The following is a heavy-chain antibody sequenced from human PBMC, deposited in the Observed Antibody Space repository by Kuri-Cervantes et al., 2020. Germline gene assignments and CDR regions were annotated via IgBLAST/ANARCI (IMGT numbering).Heavy chain of an antibody. J-gene: IGHJ5*02. CDR1: GFTFSSYA. D-gene: IGHD6-6*01. V-gene: IGHV3-30-3*01. Sequence: LSLTCAASGFTFSSYAMHWVRQAPGKGLEWVAVISYDGSNKYYADSVKGRFTISRDNSKNTLYLQMNSLRAEDTAVYYCARDWRSSIAARPGWFDPWGQGTLVTGLL. CDR3: ARDWRSSIAARPGWFDP. CDR2: ISYDGSNK.